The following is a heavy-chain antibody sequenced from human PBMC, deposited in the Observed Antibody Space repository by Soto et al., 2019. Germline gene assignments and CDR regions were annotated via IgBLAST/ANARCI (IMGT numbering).Heavy chain of an antibody. Sequence: QVQLVQSGAEVKKPGSSVKVSCKASGGTFSSYAISWVRQAPGQGLEWMGGIIPIFGTANYAQKFQGRVTITADESTSLAYMELCSLRSEETAVCYCARGSRSSIFRYYYGMGVWGQGTTVTVSS. D-gene: IGHD3-10*01. V-gene: IGHV1-69*01. CDR1: GGTFSSYA. CDR2: IIPIFGTA. J-gene: IGHJ6*02. CDR3: ARGSRSSIFRYYYGMGV.